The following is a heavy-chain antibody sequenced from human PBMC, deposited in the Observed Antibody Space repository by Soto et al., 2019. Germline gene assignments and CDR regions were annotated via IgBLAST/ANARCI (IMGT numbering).Heavy chain of an antibody. CDR3: ANLNGGKFVLSPIKDYYYYYGMDV. Sequence: PGGSLRLSCAASGFTFSSYAMSWVRQAPGKGLEWVSAISGSGGSTYYADSVKGRFTISRDNSKNTLYLQMNSLRAEDTAVYYCANLNGGKFVLSPIKDYYYYYGMDVWGQGTTVTVSS. J-gene: IGHJ6*02. V-gene: IGHV3-23*01. CDR2: ISGSGGST. CDR1: GFTFSSYA. D-gene: IGHD2-15*01.